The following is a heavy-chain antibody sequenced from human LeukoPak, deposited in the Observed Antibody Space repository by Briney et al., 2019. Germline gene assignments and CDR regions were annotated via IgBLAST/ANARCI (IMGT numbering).Heavy chain of an antibody. V-gene: IGHV4-31*03. Sequence: SQTLSLTCTVSGGSISSGGYYWSWIRQHPGKGLEWIGYIYYSGSTYYNPSLKSRVTISVDTSKNQFSLKLSSVTAADTAVYYCARGYDYGDYLGAWYFDLWGRGTLVTVSS. CDR2: IYYSGST. D-gene: IGHD4-17*01. CDR3: ARGYDYGDYLGAWYFDL. CDR1: GGSISSGGYY. J-gene: IGHJ2*01.